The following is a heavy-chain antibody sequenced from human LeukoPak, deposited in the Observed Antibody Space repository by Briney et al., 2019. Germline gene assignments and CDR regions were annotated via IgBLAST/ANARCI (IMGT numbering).Heavy chain of an antibody. CDR1: GGTFSSYA. Sequence: AVKVSCKASGGTFSSYAISWVRQAPGQGLEWMGRIIPIFGTANYAQKFEGRVTITTDESTSTAYMELSSLRYEDTAVYYCARDGSVVVSNYYYYYYMDVWGKGTTVTVS. V-gene: IGHV1-69*05. D-gene: IGHD2-15*01. CDR3: ARDGSVVVSNYYYYYYMDV. J-gene: IGHJ6*03. CDR2: IIPIFGTA.